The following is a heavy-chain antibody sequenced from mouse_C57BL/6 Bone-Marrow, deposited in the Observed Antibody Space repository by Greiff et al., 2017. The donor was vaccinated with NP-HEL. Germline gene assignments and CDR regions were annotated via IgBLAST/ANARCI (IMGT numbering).Heavy chain of an antibody. D-gene: IGHD2-4*01. CDR2: IYPRSGNT. J-gene: IGHJ2*01. Sequence: QVQLQQSGAELARPGASVKLSCKASGYTFTSYGISWVKQRPGQGLEWIGEIYPRSGNTYYNEKFKGKATLTADKSSSTAYMELRSLTSEDSAVYFCARGDYEGDYFDYWGQGTTLTVSS. CDR1: GYTFTSYG. V-gene: IGHV1-81*01. CDR3: ARGDYEGDYFDY.